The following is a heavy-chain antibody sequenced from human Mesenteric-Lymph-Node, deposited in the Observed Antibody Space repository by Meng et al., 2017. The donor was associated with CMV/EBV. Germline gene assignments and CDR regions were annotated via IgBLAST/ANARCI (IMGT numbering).Heavy chain of an antibody. V-gene: IGHV3-53*01. CDR3: ARDNYDFWGSYHDY. J-gene: IGHJ4*02. Sequence: GESLKISCAASGFSVNNDYMSWVRQAPGKGLEWVSVIYAGGSTYYADSVTGRFTISRDNSKNTLYHQMNSLRAEDTAVYFCARDNYDFWGSYHDYWGQGTLVTVSS. CDR1: GFSVNNDY. D-gene: IGHD3-3*01. CDR2: IYAGGST.